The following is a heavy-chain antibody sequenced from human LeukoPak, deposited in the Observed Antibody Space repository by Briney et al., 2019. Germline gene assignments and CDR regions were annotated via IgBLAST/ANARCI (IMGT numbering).Heavy chain of an antibody. J-gene: IGHJ4*02. V-gene: IGHV1-46*01. CDR3: ARVGTGTTFDY. Sequence: GASVKVSCKASGYTFTSYYMYWVRQAPGQGLEWMGIINPSGGSTSYAQKFQGRVTMTRDTSTSTVYMELSSLRSEDTAVYYCARVGTGTTFDYWGQGTLVTVSS. D-gene: IGHD1-7*01. CDR1: GYTFTSYY. CDR2: INPSGGST.